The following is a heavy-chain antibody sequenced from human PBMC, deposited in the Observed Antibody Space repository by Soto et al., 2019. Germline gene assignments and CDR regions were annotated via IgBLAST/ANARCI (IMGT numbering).Heavy chain of an antibody. V-gene: IGHV1-18*01. CDR2: ISAYNVNT. J-gene: IGHJ6*02. CDR3: ARNDLPGYDAGMDV. D-gene: IGHD5-12*01. CDR1: GYTLSTYG. Sequence: QVQLVQSGAEVKKPGASVKVACKASGYTLSTYGITWVRQAPGQGLEWMGWISAYNVNTNNAQKFQGRVTVTRDTSTKRAYMEPRRLRSDDTAVYYCARNDLPGYDAGMDVWGQGTAVTVSS.